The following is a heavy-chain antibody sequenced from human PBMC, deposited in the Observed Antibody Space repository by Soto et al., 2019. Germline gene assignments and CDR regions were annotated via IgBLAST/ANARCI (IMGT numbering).Heavy chain of an antibody. V-gene: IGHV3-30*18. Sequence: GGSLRLSCAASGFTFSSYGMHWVRQAPGKGLEWVAVISYDGSNKYYADSVKGRFTISRGNSKNTLYLQMNSLRAEDTAVYYCAKDFIKVATIGPFDYWGQGTLVTVSS. CDR1: GFTFSSYG. CDR2: ISYDGSNK. CDR3: AKDFIKVATIGPFDY. D-gene: IGHD5-12*01. J-gene: IGHJ4*02.